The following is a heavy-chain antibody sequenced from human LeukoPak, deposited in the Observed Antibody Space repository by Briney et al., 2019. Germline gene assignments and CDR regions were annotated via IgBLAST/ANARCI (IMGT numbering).Heavy chain of an antibody. V-gene: IGHV1-69*05. D-gene: IGHD5-18*01. J-gene: IGHJ4*02. Sequence: SVKVSCKASGGTFSSYAISWVRQAPGQGLEWMGRIIPIFGTANYAQKFQGRVKITTDESTSTAYMELSSLRSEDTVVYYCAREGGYSYGSLGYWGQGTLVTVST. CDR2: IIPIFGTA. CDR1: GGTFSSYA. CDR3: AREGGYSYGSLGY.